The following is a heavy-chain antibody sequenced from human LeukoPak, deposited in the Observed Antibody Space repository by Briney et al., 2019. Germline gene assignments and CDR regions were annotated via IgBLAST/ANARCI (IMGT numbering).Heavy chain of an antibody. V-gene: IGHV4-34*01. J-gene: IGHJ3*02. CDR1: GGSFSGYY. CDR3: ARQRPDAAFDI. Sequence: SETLSLTCAVYGGSFSGYYWSWIRQPPGKGREWIGEINHSGSTNYNPSLKSRVTISVDTSKNQFSLKLSSVTAADTAVYYCARQRPDAAFDIWGQGTMVTVSS. CDR2: INHSGST.